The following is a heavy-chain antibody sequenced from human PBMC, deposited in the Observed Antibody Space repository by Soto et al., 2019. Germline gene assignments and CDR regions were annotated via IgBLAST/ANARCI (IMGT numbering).Heavy chain of an antibody. D-gene: IGHD3-9*01. Sequence: SVKVSCKASGGTFSSYAISWVRQAHGQGLEWMGGIIPISGAANHAQKFQGRVTITADESTSTAHMELSRLRSDDTAVYYCARGGDVLRYFDWLFGLDYWGQGTLVTVSS. CDR2: IIPISGAA. J-gene: IGHJ4*02. CDR1: GGTFSSYA. CDR3: ARGGDVLRYFDWLFGLDY. V-gene: IGHV1-69*13.